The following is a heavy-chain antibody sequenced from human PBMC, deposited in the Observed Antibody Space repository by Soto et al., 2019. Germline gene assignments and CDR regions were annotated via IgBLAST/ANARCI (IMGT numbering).Heavy chain of an antibody. V-gene: IGHV4-4*02. D-gene: IGHD2-15*01. CDR2: IYHSGST. CDR1: GGSISSSNW. CDR3: ARGWDLGYCSGGSCRALDY. Sequence: QVQLQESGPGLVKPSGTLSLTCAVSGGSISSSNWWGWVRQPPGKGLEWIGEIYHSGSTNYNPSLKRRVTISVDKSKYQFSLQLSSVTAADTAVYYCARGWDLGYCSGGSCRALDYWGQGTLVTVSS. J-gene: IGHJ4*02.